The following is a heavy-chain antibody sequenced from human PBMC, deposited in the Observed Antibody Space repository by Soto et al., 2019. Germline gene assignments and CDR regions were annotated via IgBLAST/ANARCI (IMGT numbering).Heavy chain of an antibody. J-gene: IGHJ3*02. Sequence: GGSLRLSCAASGFTFSSYGMHWVRQAPGKGLEWVAVIWYDGSNKYYADSVKGRFTISRDNSKNTLYLQMNSLRAEDTAVYYCARVSFYWSGATRISTPADAFDIWGQGPMVTLAS. D-gene: IGHD2-8*02. CDR1: GFTFSSYG. CDR3: ARVSFYWSGATRISTPADAFDI. V-gene: IGHV3-33*01. CDR2: IWYDGSNK.